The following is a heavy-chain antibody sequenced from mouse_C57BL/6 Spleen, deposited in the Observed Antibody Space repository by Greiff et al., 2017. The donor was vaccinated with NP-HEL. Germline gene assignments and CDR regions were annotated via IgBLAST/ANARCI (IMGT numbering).Heavy chain of an antibody. D-gene: IGHD1-1*01. CDR3: AKYYGSSPPYALDY. J-gene: IGHJ4*01. CDR1: GYTFTSYW. V-gene: IGHV1-69*01. Sequence: QVQLQQPGAELVMPGASVTLSCKASGYTFTSYWMHWVKQRPGQGLEWLGEIDPSDSSTNYNQKFKGKSTLTVDKSSSTAYMQLSSLTSEDSAVDYGAKYYGSSPPYALDYWGQGTSVTVSS. CDR2: IDPSDSST.